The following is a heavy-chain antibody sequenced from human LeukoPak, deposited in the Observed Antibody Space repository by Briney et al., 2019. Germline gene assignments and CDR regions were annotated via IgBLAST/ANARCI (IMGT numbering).Heavy chain of an antibody. V-gene: IGHV4-34*01. D-gene: IGHD3-10*01. CDR3: ARVPHYGSGSYYVGIFDY. CDR2: INHSGST. J-gene: IGHJ4*02. Sequence: PSETLSLTCAVYGGSFSGYYWSWVRQPPGKGLEWIGEINHSGSTNYNPSLKSRVTISVDTSKNQFSLKLSSVTAADTAVYYCARVPHYGSGSYYVGIFDYWGQGTLVTVSS. CDR1: GGSFSGYY.